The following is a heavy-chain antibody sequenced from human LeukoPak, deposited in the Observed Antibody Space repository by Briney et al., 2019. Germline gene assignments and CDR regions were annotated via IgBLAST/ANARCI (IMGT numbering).Heavy chain of an antibody. J-gene: IGHJ6*03. CDR1: GYTFTGYY. V-gene: IGHV1-46*01. Sequence: GASVKVSCKASGYTFTGYYMHWVRQAPGQGLEWMGIINPSGGSTTYAQKFQGRVTMTRDMSPSTVYMELSSLRSEDTAVYYCARGLTIIRDYYYYYMDVWGKGTTVTVSS. CDR3: ARGLTIIRDYYYYYMDV. CDR2: INPSGGST. D-gene: IGHD3-10*01.